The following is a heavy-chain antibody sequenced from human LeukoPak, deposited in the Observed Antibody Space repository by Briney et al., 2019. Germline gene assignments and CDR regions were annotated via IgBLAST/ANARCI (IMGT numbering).Heavy chain of an antibody. CDR1: GFTFSSYA. Sequence: GGSLRLSCAASGFTFSSYAMDWVRQAPGKGLEWVSSISGTGDNTFYADSVKGRFTISRDNSKNTLYLQMNSLRAEDTAVYYCAKSATELRFLEWLLDDAFDIWGQGTMVTVSS. J-gene: IGHJ3*02. V-gene: IGHV3-23*01. CDR2: ISGTGDNT. CDR3: AKSATELRFLEWLLDDAFDI. D-gene: IGHD3-3*01.